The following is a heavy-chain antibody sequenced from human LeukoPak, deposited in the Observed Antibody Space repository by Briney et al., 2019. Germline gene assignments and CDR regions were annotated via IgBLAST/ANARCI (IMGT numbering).Heavy chain of an antibody. CDR1: GFTFSSYV. CDR3: ANPTVVTLFSY. V-gene: IGHV3-23*01. D-gene: IGHD4-23*01. CDR2: ISGSGVST. Sequence: GGSLRLSCAASGFTFSSYVMSWVRQAPGKGLEWVSAISGSGVSTYYADSVKGRFTISRDNSKNTLYLQMNGLRAEDTAVYYCANPTVVTLFSYWGQGTLVTVSS. J-gene: IGHJ4*02.